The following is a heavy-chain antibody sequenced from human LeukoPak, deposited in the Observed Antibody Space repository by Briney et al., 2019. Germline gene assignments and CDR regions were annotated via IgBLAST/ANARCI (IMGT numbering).Heavy chain of an antibody. D-gene: IGHD2-8*01. Sequence: GGSLRLSCAASGFTVSSNHMSWVRHTPGKGLEWVSLIYSGGSTYYADSVKGRFTISRDNSKNTLYLQMHSLRAEDTAVYYCAGRDNGYYYGMDVWGQGTTVTVSS. J-gene: IGHJ6*02. CDR2: IYSGGST. V-gene: IGHV3-66*01. CDR1: GFTVSSNH. CDR3: AGRDNGYYYGMDV.